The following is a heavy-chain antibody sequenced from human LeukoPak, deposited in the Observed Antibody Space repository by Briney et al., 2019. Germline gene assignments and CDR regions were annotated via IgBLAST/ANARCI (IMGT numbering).Heavy chain of an antibody. V-gene: IGHV4-34*01. J-gene: IGHJ6*03. D-gene: IGHD6-19*01. CDR1: GGSFSGYY. CDR3: ARLPARVDSSGPAGYMDV. CDR2: INHSGST. Sequence: PSETLSLTCAVYGGSFSGYYWSWIRQPPGKGLEWIGEINHSGSTNYNPSLKSRVTISVDTSKNQFSLKLSSVTAADTAVYYCARLPARVDSSGPAGYMDVWGKGTTVTVSS.